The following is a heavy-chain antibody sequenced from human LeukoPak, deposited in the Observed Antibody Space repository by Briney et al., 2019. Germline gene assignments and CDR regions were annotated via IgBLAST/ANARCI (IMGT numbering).Heavy chain of an antibody. CDR1: GYSFTSYW. V-gene: IGHV5-10-1*01. CDR3: ARRYYDSSGYTAFDY. D-gene: IGHD3-22*01. J-gene: IGHJ4*02. Sequence: GESLRISCTGSGYSFTSYWISWVRQMPGKGLEWMGRIDPSDSYTNYSPSFQGHVTISADKSISTAYLQWSSLKASDTAMYYCARRYYDSSGYTAFDYWGQGTLVTVSS. CDR2: IDPSDSYT.